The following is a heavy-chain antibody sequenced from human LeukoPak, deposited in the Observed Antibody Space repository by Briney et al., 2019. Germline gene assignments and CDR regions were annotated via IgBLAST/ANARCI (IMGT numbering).Heavy chain of an antibody. CDR1: GGSISSYY. Sequence: PSETLSLTCTVSGGSISSYYWSWIRQPPGKGLEWIGYIYYSGSTNYNPSLKSRVTISVDTSKNQFSLKLSSVTAADTAVYYCARAYCGGDCYAYNWFDPWGQGTLVTVSS. CDR3: ARAYCGGDCYAYNWFDP. V-gene: IGHV4-59*12. D-gene: IGHD2-21*02. CDR2: IYYSGST. J-gene: IGHJ5*02.